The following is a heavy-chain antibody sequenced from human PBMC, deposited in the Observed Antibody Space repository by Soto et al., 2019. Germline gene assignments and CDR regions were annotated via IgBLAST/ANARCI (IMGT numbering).Heavy chain of an antibody. D-gene: IGHD2-15*01. CDR2: IDGPADST. CDR1: TFTIGGFV. V-gene: IGHV3-23*01. Sequence: SCEASTFTIGGFVRNWVLQATGKGLEWVSGIDGPADSTTYADSVKGRFSISRDNSKTTLYLQMNNLRAEDTAVYYFAKCTSGIRCYGPYLESWGQGSLVTGSS. CDR3: AKCTSGIRCYGPYLES. J-gene: IGHJ4*02.